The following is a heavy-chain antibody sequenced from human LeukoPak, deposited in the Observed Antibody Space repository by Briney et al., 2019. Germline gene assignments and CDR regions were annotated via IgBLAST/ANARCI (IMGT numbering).Heavy chain of an antibody. CDR2: IIPIFGTA. D-gene: IGHD3-3*01. CDR3: ARDRGELRFLGGFDY. V-gene: IGHV1-69*05. CDR1: GGTFSSYA. J-gene: IGHJ4*02. Sequence: VKVSCKAFGGTFSSYAISWVRQAPGQGLEWMGRIIPIFGTANYAQKFQGRVTITTDESTSTAYMELSSLRSEDTAVYYCARDRGELRFLGGFDYWGQGTLVTVSS.